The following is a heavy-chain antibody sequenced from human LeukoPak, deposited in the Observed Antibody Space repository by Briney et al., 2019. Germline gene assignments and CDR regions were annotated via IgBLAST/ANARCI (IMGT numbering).Heavy chain of an antibody. CDR3: AKDSAYQLLSIFDY. Sequence: PGGSLRLSCAASGFTFDDYAMHWVRQAPGKGLEWVSGISWNSGSIGYADSVKGRFTISRDNAKNSLYLQMNSLRAEDMALYYCAKDSAYQLLSIFDYWGQGTLVTVSS. D-gene: IGHD2-2*01. J-gene: IGHJ4*02. CDR1: GFTFDDYA. V-gene: IGHV3-9*03. CDR2: ISWNSGSI.